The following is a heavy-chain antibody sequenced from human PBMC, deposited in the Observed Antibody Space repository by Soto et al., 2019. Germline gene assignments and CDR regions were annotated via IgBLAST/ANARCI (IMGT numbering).Heavy chain of an antibody. D-gene: IGHD6-19*01. CDR3: ATDLLMGSSGCY. J-gene: IGHJ4*02. CDR2: FDPEDGET. Sequence: GASVKVSCKVSGYTLAELSMHWVRQAPGKGLEWMGDFDPEDGETIYAQKFQGRVIMTEDTSTDTAYMELSSLRSEDTAVYYCATDLLMGSSGCYWGQGTLVTVSS. V-gene: IGHV1-24*01. CDR1: GYTLAELS.